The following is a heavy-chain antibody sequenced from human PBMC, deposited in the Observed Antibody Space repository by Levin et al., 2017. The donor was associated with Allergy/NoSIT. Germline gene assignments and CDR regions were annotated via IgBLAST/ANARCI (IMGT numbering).Heavy chain of an antibody. CDR1: GGTFNKNA. V-gene: IGHV1-69*13. CDR3: ARDHYDDDYFYYGLDV. J-gene: IGHJ6*02. Sequence: SVKVSCEASGGTFNKNAFTWVRQAPGQGLEWMGEIIPMFGTPTYAPTFKGRISITADESTSTVYMELRRLRSEDTALYYCARDHYDDDYFYYGLDVWGQGTTVTVSS. CDR2: IIPMFGTP. D-gene: IGHD4-17*01.